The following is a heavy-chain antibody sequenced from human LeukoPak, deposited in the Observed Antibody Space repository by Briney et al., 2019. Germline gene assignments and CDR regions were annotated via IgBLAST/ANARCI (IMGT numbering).Heavy chain of an antibody. Sequence: PGGSLRLSCAASGFTFSNYGMHWVRQAPGKGLEWVAFIRYDGTNKYYADSVKGRFTISRDNSKSTLSLQMNSLRAEDTAVYYCARHSGTYPDWGQGTLVTVSS. CDR2: IRYDGTNK. CDR1: GFTFSNYG. V-gene: IGHV3-30*02. CDR3: ARHSGTYPD. D-gene: IGHD1-26*01. J-gene: IGHJ4*02.